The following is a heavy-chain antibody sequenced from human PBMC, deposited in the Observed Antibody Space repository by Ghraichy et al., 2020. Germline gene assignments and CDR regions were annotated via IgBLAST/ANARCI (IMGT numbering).Heavy chain of an antibody. D-gene: IGHD3-22*01. V-gene: IGHV3-21*01. CDR2: ISSSSSYI. J-gene: IGHJ4*02. CDR1: GFTFSSYS. CDR3: AREVITSMIVVVNPLDY. Sequence: LTCAASGFTFSSYSMNWVRQAPGKGLEWVSSISSSSSYIYYADSVKGRFTISRDNAKNSLYLQMNSLRAEDTAVYYCAREVITSMIVVVNPLDYWGQGTLVTVSS.